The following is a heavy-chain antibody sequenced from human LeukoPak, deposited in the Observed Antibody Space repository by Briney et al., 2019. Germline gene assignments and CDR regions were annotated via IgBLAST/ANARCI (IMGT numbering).Heavy chain of an antibody. CDR2: INHSGST. J-gene: IGHJ4*02. CDR3: ARGLSY. CDR1: GGSFSGYY. D-gene: IGHD3-9*01. V-gene: IGHV4-34*01. Sequence: SETLSLTCAVYGGSFSGYYWSWIRQPPGKGLEWIGEINHSGSTNYNPSLKSRVTISVDTSKNQFSLKLSSVTAADTAVYYCARGLSYWRQGTLVTVSS.